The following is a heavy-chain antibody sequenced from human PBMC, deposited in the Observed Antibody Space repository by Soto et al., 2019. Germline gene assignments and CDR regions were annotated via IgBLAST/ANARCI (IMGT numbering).Heavy chain of an antibody. CDR3: AKENYVWGSYHIDY. D-gene: IGHD3-16*02. Sequence: QVQLVESGGGVVQPGRSLRLSCAASGFTFSSYGMYWVRQAPGKGLEWVAVISYDGSNKYYADSVKGRFTISRDNSKNTLYLQMNSLRTEDTAVYYCAKENYVWGSYHIDYWGQGTLVTVSS. CDR2: ISYDGSNK. CDR1: GFTFSSYG. J-gene: IGHJ4*02. V-gene: IGHV3-30*18.